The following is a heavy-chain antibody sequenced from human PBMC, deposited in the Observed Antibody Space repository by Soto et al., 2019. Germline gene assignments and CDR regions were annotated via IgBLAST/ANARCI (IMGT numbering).Heavy chain of an antibody. D-gene: IGHD5-18*01. CDR3: AKADRKDTQLWPHYCYCGMDV. J-gene: IGHJ6*02. Sequence: GGSLRLSCAASGFTFSSYAMSWVRQAPGKGLEWVSAISGSGGSTYYADSVKGRFTISRDNSKNTLYLQMNSLRAEDTAVYYCAKADRKDTQLWPHYCYCGMDVWGQGTTVTVS. CDR2: ISGSGGST. CDR1: GFTFSSYA. V-gene: IGHV3-23*01.